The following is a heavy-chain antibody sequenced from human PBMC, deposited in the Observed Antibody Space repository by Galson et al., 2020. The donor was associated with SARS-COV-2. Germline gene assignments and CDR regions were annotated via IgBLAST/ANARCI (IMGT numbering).Heavy chain of an antibody. CDR3: ARGPVVGATGGYFDY. CDR2: IWYDGSNK. CDR1: GFTFSSYG. J-gene: IGHJ4*02. Sequence: PGGSLRLSCAASGFTFSSYGMHWVRQAPGKGLEWVAVIWYDGSNKYYADSVKGRFTISRDNSKNTLYLQMNSLRAEDTAVYYCARGPVVGATGGYFDYWGQGTLVTVSS. D-gene: IGHD1-26*01. V-gene: IGHV3-33*01.